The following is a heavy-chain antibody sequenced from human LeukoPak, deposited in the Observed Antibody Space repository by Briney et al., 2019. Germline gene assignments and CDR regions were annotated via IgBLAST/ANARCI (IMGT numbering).Heavy chain of an antibody. CDR3: AKSYRQESDWSSYFDY. CDR1: GFTFDTYA. V-gene: IGHV3-23*01. Sequence: YPGGSLRLSCAASGFTFDTYAMTWVRQVPGGGLEWVSNISGRGTSTNYADSVKGRFTISRDNSKNTLHLQMNSLRAEDTAIYYCAKSYRQESDWSSYFDYWGQGTLVTVSS. J-gene: IGHJ4*02. CDR2: ISGRGTST. D-gene: IGHD3-9*01.